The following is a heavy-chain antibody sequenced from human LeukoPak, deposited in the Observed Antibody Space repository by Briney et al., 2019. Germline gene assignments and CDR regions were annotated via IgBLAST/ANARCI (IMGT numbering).Heavy chain of an antibody. CDR1: GYTLTELS. J-gene: IGHJ4*02. CDR3: ATRKYDSTDY. CDR2: FDPEDGET. D-gene: IGHD3-3*01. V-gene: IGHV1-24*01. Sequence: ASVKVSCKASGYTLTELSMHWVRQAPGKGLEWMGGFDPEDGETIYAQKFQGRVTMTEDTSTDTAYMEQSSLRSEDTAVYYCATRKYDSTDYWGQGTLVTVSS.